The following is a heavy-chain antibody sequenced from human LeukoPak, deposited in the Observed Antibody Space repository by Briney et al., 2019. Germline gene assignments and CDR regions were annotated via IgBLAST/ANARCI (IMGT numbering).Heavy chain of an antibody. J-gene: IGHJ3*02. V-gene: IGHV1-2*02. CDR3: ARDLGATDAFDI. CDR2: INPNSSGT. D-gene: IGHD1-26*01. Sequence: GASVKVSCKASGYTFTGYYMHWVRQAPGQGLEWMGWINPNSSGTNYAQKFQGRVTMTRDTSISTAYMELSRLRSDDTAVYYCARDLGATDAFDIWGQGTMVTVSS. CDR1: GYTFTGYY.